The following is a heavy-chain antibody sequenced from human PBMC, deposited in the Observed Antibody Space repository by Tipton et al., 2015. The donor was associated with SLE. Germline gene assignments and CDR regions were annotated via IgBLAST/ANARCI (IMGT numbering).Heavy chain of an antibody. Sequence: RSLRLSCAASGFTFSDYAMHWVRQAPGKGLEWVAAISYDGSNKYYADSVKGRFTISRDNSKNTLYLQMNSLRAEDTAVYYCARDMGTYYYYYMDVWGKGTTVTVSS. CDR1: GFTFSDYA. CDR3: ARDMGTYYYYYMDV. D-gene: IGHD5-18*01. J-gene: IGHJ6*03. CDR2: ISYDGSNK. V-gene: IGHV3-30-3*01.